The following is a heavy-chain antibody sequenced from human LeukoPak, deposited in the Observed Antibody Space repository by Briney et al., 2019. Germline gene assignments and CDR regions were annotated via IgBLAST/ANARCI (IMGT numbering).Heavy chain of an antibody. CDR2: IIPIFGTA. CDR1: GGTFSSYA. Sequence: SVKVSCKASGGTFSSYAISWVRQAPGQGLEWMGGIIPIFGTANYAQKFQGRVTITADESTSTAYMELSSLRSEDTAVYYCARDYDILTGRYYYYYGMDVWGQGTTVTVSS. D-gene: IGHD3-9*01. J-gene: IGHJ6*02. CDR3: ARDYDILTGRYYYYYGMDV. V-gene: IGHV1-69*13.